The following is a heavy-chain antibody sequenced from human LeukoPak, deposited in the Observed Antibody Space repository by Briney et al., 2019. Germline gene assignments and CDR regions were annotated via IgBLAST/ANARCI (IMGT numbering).Heavy chain of an antibody. CDR2: IRYDGSNK. Sequence: GGSLRLSCAASGFTFSSYGMHWVRQAPGKGLEWVAFIRYDGSNKYYADSVKGRFTISRDNSKNTLYLQMNSLRAEDTAVYYCAKFGYSSSWYIRDSFDYWGQGTLVTVSS. D-gene: IGHD6-13*01. CDR1: GFTFSSYG. CDR3: AKFGYSSSWYIRDSFDY. J-gene: IGHJ4*02. V-gene: IGHV3-30*02.